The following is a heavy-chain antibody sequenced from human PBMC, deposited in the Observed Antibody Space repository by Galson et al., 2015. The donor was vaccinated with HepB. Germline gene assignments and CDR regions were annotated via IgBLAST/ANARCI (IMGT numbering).Heavy chain of an antibody. CDR2: ISSSSSYT. CDR3: ARGQYPSRLGMDV. CDR1: GFTFSDYY. D-gene: IGHD2-2*01. J-gene: IGHJ6*02. Sequence: SLRLSCAASGFTFSDYYMSWIRQAPGKGLEWVSYISSSSSYTNYADSVKGRFTISRDNAKNSLYLQMNSLRAEDTAVYYCARGQYPSRLGMDVWGQGTTVTVSS. V-gene: IGHV3-11*05.